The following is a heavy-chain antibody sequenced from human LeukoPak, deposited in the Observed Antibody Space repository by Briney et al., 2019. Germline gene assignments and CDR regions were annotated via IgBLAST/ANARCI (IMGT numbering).Heavy chain of an antibody. CDR2: ISSSGSTI. V-gene: IGHV3-11*04. J-gene: IGHJ6*02. CDR3: ARVHKGYYYGMDV. Sequence: GGSLRLSCAASGFTFSDYYMSWIRQAPGKGLEWVSYISSSGSTIYYADSVKGRFTISRDNSKNTLYLQMNSLRAEDTAVYYCARVHKGYYYGMDVWGQGTTVTVSS. CDR1: GFTFSDYY.